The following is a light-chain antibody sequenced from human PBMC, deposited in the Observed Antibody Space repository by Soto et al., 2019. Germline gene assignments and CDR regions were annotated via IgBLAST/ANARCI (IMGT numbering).Light chain of an antibody. V-gene: IGKV3D-15*01. Sequence: EIVMTQSPATLSVSPGERATLSCRASQSVSSNLAWYQQKPGQAPRLLIYGASTRATGIPARFSGSGSGTVFTLTISSLQSEDSAVYYCQQYNNWPFTFGPGTKVDIK. CDR3: QQYNNWPFT. CDR1: QSVSSN. CDR2: GAS. J-gene: IGKJ3*01.